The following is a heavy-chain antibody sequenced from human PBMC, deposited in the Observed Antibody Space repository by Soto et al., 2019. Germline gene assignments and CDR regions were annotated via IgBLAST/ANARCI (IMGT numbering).Heavy chain of an antibody. D-gene: IGHD5-12*01. CDR2: IIPIFGTA. J-gene: IGHJ5*02. CDR3: ARGRDGYNQYNWFDP. CDR1: GGTFSSYA. V-gene: IGHV1-69*13. Sequence: SVKVSCKASGGTFSSYAISWVRQAPGQGLEWMGGIIPIFGTANYAQKFQGRVTITADESTSTAYMELSSLRSEDTAVYYCARGRDGYNQYNWFDPWGQGTLVTVSS.